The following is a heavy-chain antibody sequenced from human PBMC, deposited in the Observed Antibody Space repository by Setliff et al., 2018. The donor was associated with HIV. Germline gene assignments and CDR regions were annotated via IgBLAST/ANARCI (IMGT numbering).Heavy chain of an antibody. D-gene: IGHD3-10*01. Sequence: GASVKVSCKTSGGTLSNYVITWVRQAPGQGLEWMGMIIPMYNIPAYAQKFQGRVTFTADESTSTAYMELSSLSSEDTAVYYCAGPRGDEAFDVWGQGTKVTGS. CDR1: GGTLSNYV. V-gene: IGHV1-69*13. J-gene: IGHJ3*01. CDR3: AGPRGDEAFDV. CDR2: IIPMYNIP.